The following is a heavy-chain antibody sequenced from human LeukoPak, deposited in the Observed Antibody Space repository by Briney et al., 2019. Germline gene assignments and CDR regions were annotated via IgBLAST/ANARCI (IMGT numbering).Heavy chain of an antibody. J-gene: IGHJ6*02. CDR3: ARDLGATVTTRDYYGMDV. V-gene: IGHV3-66*01. CDR1: GFTVSSNY. CDR2: IYSGGST. D-gene: IGHD4-17*01. Sequence: PGGSLRLSCAASGFTVSSNYMSWVRQAPGKGLEWVSVIYSGGSTYYADSVKGRFTIPRDNSKNTLYLQMNSLRAEDTAVYYCARDLGATVTTRDYYGMDVWGQGTTVTVSS.